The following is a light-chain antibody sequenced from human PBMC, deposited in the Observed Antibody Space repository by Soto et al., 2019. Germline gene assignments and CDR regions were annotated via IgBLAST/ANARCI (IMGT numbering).Light chain of an antibody. V-gene: IGKV3-20*01. CDR2: GTS. CDR1: PSVSSSY. Sequence: EIVLTQSPGTLSLSPGERATLSCRASPSVSSSYLAWYQQKPGQAPRILIYGTSSRATAIPDRFSGSGSGTDFPLTISRLEPEDFAVYYFQQYGSSSWTYGQGTKVEIK. J-gene: IGKJ1*01. CDR3: QQYGSSSWT.